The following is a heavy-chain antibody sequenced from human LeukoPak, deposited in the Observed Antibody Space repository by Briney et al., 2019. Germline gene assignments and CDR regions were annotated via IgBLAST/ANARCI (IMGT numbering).Heavy chain of an antibody. D-gene: IGHD2/OR15-2a*01. J-gene: IGHJ4*02. CDR2: IGPHSTFT. CDR3: VREGEGPLSKDFDY. V-gene: IGHV1-2*02. Sequence: ASVKVSCKSSGFTFTGHYIHWVRQGPGQGLEWMGYIGPHSTFTSSPQEFQGRVTMTRDASMSTAYMELTRLTSDDTAVYYCVREGEGPLSKDFDYWGQGTLVTVPS. CDR1: GFTFTGHY.